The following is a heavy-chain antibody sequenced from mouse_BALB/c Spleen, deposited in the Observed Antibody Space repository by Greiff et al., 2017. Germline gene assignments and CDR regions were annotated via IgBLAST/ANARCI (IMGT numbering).Heavy chain of an antibody. Sequence: EVQGVESGAELVRPGALVKLSCKASGFNIKDYYMHWVKQRPEQGLEWIGWIDPENGNTIYDPKFQGKASITADTSSNTAYLQLSSLTSEDTAVYYCARRGTVPYAMDYWGQGTSVTVSS. D-gene: IGHD1-1*01. V-gene: IGHV14-1*02. CDR3: ARRGTVPYAMDY. CDR2: IDPENGNT. CDR1: GFNIKDYY. J-gene: IGHJ4*01.